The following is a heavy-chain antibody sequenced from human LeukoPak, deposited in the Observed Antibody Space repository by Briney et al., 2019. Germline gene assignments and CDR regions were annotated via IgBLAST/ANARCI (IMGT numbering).Heavy chain of an antibody. J-gene: IGHJ5*02. CDR2: ISSSVTTV. CDR3: ARDLVVRGRWSWFDP. Sequence: PGGSLRLSCAASGSTFRDYYMAWIRQAPGKGLEWVSHISSSVTTVYYADSVRGRFTLSRDNAKNALYLQMNSLRAEDTAVYYCARDLVVRGRWSWFDPWGQGTLVTVSS. CDR1: GSTFRDYY. D-gene: IGHD3-10*01. V-gene: IGHV3-11*04.